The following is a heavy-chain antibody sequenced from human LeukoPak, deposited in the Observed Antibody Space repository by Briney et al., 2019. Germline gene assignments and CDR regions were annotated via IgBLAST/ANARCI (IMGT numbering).Heavy chain of an antibody. J-gene: IGHJ5*02. D-gene: IGHD5-24*01. CDR3: ARDRKRQMATTTLRLEGDNWFDP. V-gene: IGHV1-46*01. CDR1: GYTFTSYY. CDR2: INPSGGST. Sequence: ASVKVSCKASGYTFTSYYMHWVRQAPGQGLEWMGIINPSGGSTSYAQKFQGRVTMTRDMSTSTVYMELSSLRSEDTAVYYCARDRKRQMATTTLRLEGDNWFDPWGQGTLVTVSS.